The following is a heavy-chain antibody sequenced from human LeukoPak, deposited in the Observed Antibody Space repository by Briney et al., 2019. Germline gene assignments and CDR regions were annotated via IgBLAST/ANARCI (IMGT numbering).Heavy chain of an antibody. CDR1: GGSITNYY. Sequence: PSETLSLTCTVSGGSITNYYWAWIRQPPGKGLEWIGYIHYSGSTNYNPSLKSRVTISVDTSKNQFSLKLSSVTAADTAVYYCARASVTYYYYYYMDVWGKGTTVTDSS. V-gene: IGHV4-59*01. CDR3: ARASVTYYYYYYMDV. J-gene: IGHJ6*03. D-gene: IGHD4-11*01. CDR2: IHYSGST.